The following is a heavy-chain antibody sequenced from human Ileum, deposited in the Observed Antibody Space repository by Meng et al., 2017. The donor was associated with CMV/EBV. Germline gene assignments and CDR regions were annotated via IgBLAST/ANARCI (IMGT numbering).Heavy chain of an antibody. Sequence: ASVKVSCKASGYTFTGYYMHWLRQAPGQGLEWMGWMNPNSGNTGYAQKFQGRVTMTRDSSISTAYMELSSLRSEDTAVYYCARVESCNNANCYTGGYYYGMDVWGQGTTVTVSS. V-gene: IGHV1-8*02. D-gene: IGHD2/OR15-2a*01. CDR3: ARVESCNNANCYTGGYYYGMDV. J-gene: IGHJ6*02. CDR1: GYTFTGYY. CDR2: MNPNSGNT.